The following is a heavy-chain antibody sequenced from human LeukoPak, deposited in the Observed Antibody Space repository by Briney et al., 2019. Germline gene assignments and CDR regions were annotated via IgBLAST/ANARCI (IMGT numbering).Heavy chain of an antibody. CDR1: GITFSSYA. D-gene: IGHD6-19*01. V-gene: IGHV3-23*01. Sequence: GGSLRLSCAASGITFSSYAMSWVHQAPGKGLEWVSAISGSSGNTYYADSVKGRFTISRDNSKDTLYLQMNSLGVEDTAIYYCAKGKTGAGTGGHNFDYWGQGTLVTISS. J-gene: IGHJ4*02. CDR3: AKGKTGAGTGGHNFDY. CDR2: ISGSSGNT.